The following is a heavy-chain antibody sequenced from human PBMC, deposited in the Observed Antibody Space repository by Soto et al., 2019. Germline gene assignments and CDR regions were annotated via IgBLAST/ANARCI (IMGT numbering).Heavy chain of an antibody. CDR2: IIPILGIA. V-gene: IGHV1-69*02. J-gene: IGHJ6*02. D-gene: IGHD2-21*02. Sequence: SVKVSCKASGGTFSSYTISWVRQAPGQGLEWMGRIIPILGIANYAQKFQGRVTITADESTSTAYMELSSLRSEDTAVYYCAKRVTAASTYYYYYGMDVWGQGTTVTVSS. CDR3: AKRVTAASTYYYYYGMDV. CDR1: GGTFSSYT.